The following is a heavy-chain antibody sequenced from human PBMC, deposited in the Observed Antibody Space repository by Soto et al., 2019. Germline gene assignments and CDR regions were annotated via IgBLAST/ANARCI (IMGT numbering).Heavy chain of an antibody. V-gene: IGHV1-3*01. D-gene: IGHD6-6*01. Sequence: GASVKVSCKASGYTFTDYTMHWVRQAPGQKSEWMGWINVGKGHTKYSQNFQGRLTITRDTSASTAYMELSSLSSEDTAVYYCVKDHPSLSIWGQGTLVTVSS. CDR3: VKDHPSLSI. CDR2: INVGKGHT. CDR1: GYTFTDYT. J-gene: IGHJ4*02.